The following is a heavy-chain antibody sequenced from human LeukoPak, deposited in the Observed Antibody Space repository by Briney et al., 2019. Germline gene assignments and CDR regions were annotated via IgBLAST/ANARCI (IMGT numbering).Heavy chain of an antibody. V-gene: IGHV3-30*18. J-gene: IGHJ4*02. CDR3: AKDDAGVPDY. Sequence: GRSLRLSCEASGYTFINHGLHWVRQAPGKGLEWVAVVSYDGTDTFYADSVKGRFSISRDDSRNTLALQMNSLRLEDTAVYYCAKDDAGVPDYWGQGTLVTVSS. CDR1: GYTFINHG. CDR2: VSYDGTDT. D-gene: IGHD3-10*01.